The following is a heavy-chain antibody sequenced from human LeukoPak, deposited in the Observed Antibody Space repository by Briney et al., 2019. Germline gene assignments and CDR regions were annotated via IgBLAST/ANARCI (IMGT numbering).Heavy chain of an antibody. CDR2: IIPIFGTA. V-gene: IGHV1-69*05. CDR3: ATDCSSTSCEFDY. D-gene: IGHD2-2*01. CDR1: GGTFSSYA. Sequence: SVKVSCKASGGTFSSYAISWVRQTPGQGLEWMGGIIPIFGTANYAQKFQGRVTITTDESTSTAYMELSSLRSEDTAVYYCATDCSSTSCEFDYWGQGTLVTVSS. J-gene: IGHJ4*02.